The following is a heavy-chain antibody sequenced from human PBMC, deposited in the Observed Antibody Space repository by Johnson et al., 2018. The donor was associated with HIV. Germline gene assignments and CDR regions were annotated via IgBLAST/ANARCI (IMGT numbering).Heavy chain of an antibody. V-gene: IGHV3-11*04. CDR3: ARVGADAFDI. Sequence: QVQLVESGGGLVKPGGSLRLSCAASGFTFSDYYISWLRPPPGRGLEWASYISSSGSTIYYAASVKGRFTISSDNAKNSLYLQMNSLRAEDTAVYYCARVGADAFDIWGQGTMVTVSS. D-gene: IGHD1-26*01. CDR1: GFTFSDYY. CDR2: ISSSGSTI. J-gene: IGHJ3*02.